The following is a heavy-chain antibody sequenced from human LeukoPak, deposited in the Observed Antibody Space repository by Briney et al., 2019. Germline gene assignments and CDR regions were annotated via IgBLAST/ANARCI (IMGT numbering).Heavy chain of an antibody. CDR2: ISSSGSTI. V-gene: IGHV3-48*04. CDR1: GFTFSSYA. Sequence: GRSLRLSCAASGFTFSSYAMHWVRQAPGKGLEWVSYISSSGSTIYYADSVKGRFTISRDNAKNSLYLQMNSLRAEDTAVYYCARDHLTYYYGSGSYYWGQGTLVTVSS. CDR3: ARDHLTYYYGSGSYY. D-gene: IGHD3-10*01. J-gene: IGHJ4*02.